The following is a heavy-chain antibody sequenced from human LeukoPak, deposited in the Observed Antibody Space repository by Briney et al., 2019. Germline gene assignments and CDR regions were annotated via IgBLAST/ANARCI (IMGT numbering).Heavy chain of an antibody. CDR2: IYPRDGST. V-gene: IGHV1-46*01. Sequence: GESLKILCKGSGYTFTSNYIHWVRQAPGQGLEWMVMIYPRDGSTSYAQKFQGRVTVTRDTSTSTVHMELSGLRSEDTAVYYCARDQEGFDYWGQGTLVTVSS. J-gene: IGHJ4*02. CDR3: ARDQEGFDY. CDR1: GYTFTSNY.